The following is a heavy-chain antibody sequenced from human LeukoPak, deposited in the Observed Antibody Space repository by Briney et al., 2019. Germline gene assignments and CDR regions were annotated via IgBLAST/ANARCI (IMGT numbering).Heavy chain of an antibody. CDR3: ARRDLPYYGMDV. Sequence: ASVKVSCMASGYTFTSYGSSWVRQAPGQGLEWMGWISAYNGNTYYAQKLQGRVTMTTYTSTSTDYMELRSLRSDDTAVYYCARRDLPYYGMDVWGQGTTVTVSS. CDR2: ISAYNGNT. CDR1: GYTFTSYG. J-gene: IGHJ6*01. V-gene: IGHV1-18*01.